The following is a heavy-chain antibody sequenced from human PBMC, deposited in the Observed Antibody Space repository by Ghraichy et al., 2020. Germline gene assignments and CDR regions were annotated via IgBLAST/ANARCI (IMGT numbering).Heavy chain of an antibody. CDR3: ARHMVRGYYFDT. D-gene: IGHD3-10*01. CDR2: IYYSGST. V-gene: IGHV4-39*01. J-gene: IGHJ4*02. CDR1: GDSFNSYNYY. Sequence: LSLTCTVSGDSFNSYNYYWGWVRQPPGKGLEWIGSIYYSGSTYYDPSLKSRVTIYVDTSKNQFSLKLHSVTAADTAVYFCARHMVRGYYFDTWGQGALVSVSS.